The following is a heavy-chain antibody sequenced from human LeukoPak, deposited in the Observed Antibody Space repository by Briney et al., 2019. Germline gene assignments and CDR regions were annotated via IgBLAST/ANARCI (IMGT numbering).Heavy chain of an antibody. CDR2: IKSKTDGGTT. CDR1: RFTFNNAW. J-gene: IGHJ4*02. Sequence: GGSLRLSCAASRFTFNNAWMNWVRQAPGKGLEWVGRIKSKTDGGTTDYAAPVKGRFTISRDDSKNTLYLQMNTLKTEDTAVYYCTTTGYYDSSDLYWGQGTLVTVSS. CDR3: TTTGYYDSSDLY. V-gene: IGHV3-15*01. D-gene: IGHD3-22*01.